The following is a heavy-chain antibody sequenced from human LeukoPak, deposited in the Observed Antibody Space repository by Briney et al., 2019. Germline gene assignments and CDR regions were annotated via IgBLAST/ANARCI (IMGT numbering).Heavy chain of an antibody. D-gene: IGHD4-17*01. CDR2: IKPDGSEK. CDR3: ARGDFNDYGDYVDAFEI. Sequence: GGSLRLSCAASGFTFSSYWMSWVRQAPRKGLEWVANIKPDGSEKYCVDSVKGRFTISRDNAKKSLYLQMNSLRAEDTAVYYCARGDFNDYGDYVDAFEIWGQGTMVTVSA. V-gene: IGHV3-7*01. J-gene: IGHJ3*02. CDR1: GFTFSSYW.